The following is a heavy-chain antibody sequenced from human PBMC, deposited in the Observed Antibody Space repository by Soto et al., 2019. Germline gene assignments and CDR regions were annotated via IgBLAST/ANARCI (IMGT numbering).Heavy chain of an antibody. V-gene: IGHV3-23*01. CDR1: GFIFSNYA. Sequence: GGSLRLSCTASGFIFSNYAMTWVRQAPGRGLEWVAAISGSGYLTYYADSLRGRFTLSRDNSKNTVYLQMNSLRADDTAIYYCAKIRTEGGDYDPFDFWGRGTLVTVSS. J-gene: IGHJ4*02. D-gene: IGHD4-17*01. CDR2: ISGSGYLT. CDR3: AKIRTEGGDYDPFDF.